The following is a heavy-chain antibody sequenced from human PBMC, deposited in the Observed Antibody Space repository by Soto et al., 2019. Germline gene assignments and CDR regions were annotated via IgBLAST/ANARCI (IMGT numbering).Heavy chain of an antibody. CDR2: IIPILGIA. Sequence: GASVKVSCKASGPTFNSYTISWVRQAPGQGLEWMGRIIPILGIANYAQKFQGRVTITADKSTSTAYMELSSLRSEDTAVYYCESTIAAGSYWYFDLWGRGTLVPVSS. V-gene: IGHV1-69*02. CDR3: ESTIAAGSYWYFDL. J-gene: IGHJ2*01. D-gene: IGHD6-25*01. CDR1: GPTFNSYT.